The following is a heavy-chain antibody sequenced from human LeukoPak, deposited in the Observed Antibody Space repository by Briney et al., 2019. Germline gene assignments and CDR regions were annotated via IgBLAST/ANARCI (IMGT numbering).Heavy chain of an antibody. CDR1: GFTFSSYG. CDR3: ARDPPAVTANTYG. D-gene: IGHD5-18*01. J-gene: IGHJ4*02. V-gene: IGHV3-30*02. Sequence: GGSLRLSCAASGFTFSSYGMHWVRQAPGKGLEWVAFIRYDGSNKYYADSVKGRFTISRDGSKNTLYLQMNSLRVEDTAVYYCARDPPAVTANTYGWGQGTLVTVSS. CDR2: IRYDGSNK.